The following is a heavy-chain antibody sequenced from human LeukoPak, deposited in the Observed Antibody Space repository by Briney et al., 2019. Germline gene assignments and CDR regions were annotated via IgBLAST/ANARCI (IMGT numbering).Heavy chain of an antibody. CDR2: IYSGGNT. V-gene: IGHV3-53*01. CDR1: GFTVSSNY. D-gene: IGHD2-21*01. CDR3: AKDVVVIAPTDAFDI. Sequence: GGSLRLSCAASGFTVSSNYMSWVRQAPGKGLEWVSVIYSGGNTYYADSVKGRFTISRDNSKNTLYLQMNSLRAEDTAVYYCAKDVVVIAPTDAFDIWGQGTMVTVSS. J-gene: IGHJ3*02.